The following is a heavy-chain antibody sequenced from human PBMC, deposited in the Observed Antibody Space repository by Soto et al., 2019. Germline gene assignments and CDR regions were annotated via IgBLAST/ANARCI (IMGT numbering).Heavy chain of an antibody. V-gene: IGHV6-1*01. CDR3: ARFLAADTDAFDI. Sequence: PSQTLPLTCDIFGDSVSSNNAAWNWIRQSPSRGLEWLGRTYYRSKWYNDYAVSVKSRIIINPDTSKNQFSLQLSSVTPEDTAMYYCARFLAADTDAFDIWGQGTMVTVSS. J-gene: IGHJ3*02. D-gene: IGHD6-13*01. CDR1: GDSVSSNNAA. CDR2: TYYRSKWYN.